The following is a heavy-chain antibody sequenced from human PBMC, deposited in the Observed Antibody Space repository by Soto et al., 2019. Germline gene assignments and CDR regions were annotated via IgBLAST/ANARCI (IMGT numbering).Heavy chain of an antibody. V-gene: IGHV6-1*01. Sequence: SQTLSLTCAISGYSVSRNSAAWNWIRQSPSRGLEWLGRTYYRSKWYNDYAASVKSRITINPDTSKNQFSLHLNSVTPEDTAVYYCARGGGHCSGGSCYSHYYYAKDVWGQGTPVTVSS. D-gene: IGHD2-15*01. CDR3: ARGGGHCSGGSCYSHYYYAKDV. J-gene: IGHJ6*02. CDR2: TYYRSKWYN. CDR1: GYSVSRNSAA.